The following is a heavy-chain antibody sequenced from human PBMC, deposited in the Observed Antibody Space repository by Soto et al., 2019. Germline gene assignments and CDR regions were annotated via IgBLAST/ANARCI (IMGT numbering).Heavy chain of an antibody. V-gene: IGHV1-69*12. Sequence: QVQLVQSGAEVKKPGSSVKVSCKASGGTFSSYAISWVRQAPGQGLEWMGGIIPIFGTANYAQKFHGSVTMTADEATSTAYMELSSLRSEDTAVYYCAGGLGVTVTTLGWFDPWGQGTLVTVSS. CDR1: GGTFSSYA. CDR3: AGGLGVTVTTLGWFDP. CDR2: IIPIFGTA. J-gene: IGHJ5*02. D-gene: IGHD4-17*01.